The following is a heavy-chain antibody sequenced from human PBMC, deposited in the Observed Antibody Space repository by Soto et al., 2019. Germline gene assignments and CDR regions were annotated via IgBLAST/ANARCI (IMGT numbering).Heavy chain of an antibody. CDR2: ISAYNGNT. Sequence: ASVKVSCKASGGTFSSYAISWVRQAPGQGLEWMGWISAYNGNTNYAQKLQGRVTMTTDTSTSTAYMELRSLRSDDTAVYYCAWGSIAPHWFYLCGQGSLVTVSA. CDR1: GGTFSSYA. V-gene: IGHV1-18*01. D-gene: IGHD6-6*01. CDR3: AWGSIAPHWFYL. J-gene: IGHJ5*02.